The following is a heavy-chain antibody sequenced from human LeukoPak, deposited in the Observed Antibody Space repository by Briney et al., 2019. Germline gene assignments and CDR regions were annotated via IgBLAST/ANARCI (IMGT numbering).Heavy chain of an antibody. CDR2: IYHSGST. Sequence: PSETLSLTCAVSGGSISSSNWWSWVRQPPGKGLEWIGEIYHSGSTNYNPSLKSRVTISVDMSKNQFSLKLSSVTAADTAVYYCARNGNYYFDYWGQGTLVTVSS. CDR1: GGSISSSNW. V-gene: IGHV4-4*02. D-gene: IGHD1-7*01. CDR3: ARNGNYYFDY. J-gene: IGHJ4*02.